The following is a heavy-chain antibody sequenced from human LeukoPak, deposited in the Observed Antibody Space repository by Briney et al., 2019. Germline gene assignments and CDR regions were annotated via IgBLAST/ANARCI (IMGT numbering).Heavy chain of an antibody. Sequence: GGSLRLSCAASGFTFSSYAMSWVRQAPGKGLEWVSTISDSGGSSHHADSVKGRFTISRDNSQNTLYLQMNSLRVEDTAVYYCASNPGRGDWFDPWGQGAVVTVSS. V-gene: IGHV3-23*01. CDR2: ISDSGGSS. D-gene: IGHD3-10*01. CDR3: ASNPGRGDWFDP. J-gene: IGHJ5*02. CDR1: GFTFSSYA.